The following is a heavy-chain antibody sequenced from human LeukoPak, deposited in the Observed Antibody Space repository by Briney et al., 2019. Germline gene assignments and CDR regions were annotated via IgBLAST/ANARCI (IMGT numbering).Heavy chain of an antibody. CDR1: GFTFSRYW. CDR3: AKVLRGYSGYDSLDY. J-gene: IGHJ4*02. V-gene: IGHV3-74*01. D-gene: IGHD5-12*01. CDR2: INSDGSST. Sequence: PGGSLRLSCAASGFTFSRYWMHWVRQAPGKGLVWVSRINSDGSSTTYADSVKGRFTISRDNSKNTLYLQMNSLRAEDTAVYYCAKVLRGYSGYDSLDYWGQGTLVTVSS.